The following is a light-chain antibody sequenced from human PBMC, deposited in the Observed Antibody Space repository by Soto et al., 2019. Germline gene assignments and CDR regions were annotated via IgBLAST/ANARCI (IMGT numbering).Light chain of an antibody. V-gene: IGLV2-14*01. J-gene: IGLJ1*01. Sequence: QSALTQPASVSGSPGQSITISCTGTRRDVGGYNYVSWYQQYPGKSPKLLIYEATHRPSGVSNRFSGSKSGNTASLTIAGLQAEDEADYYCSSYTISNTLPFVFGTGTQLTVL. CDR1: RRDVGGYNY. CDR2: EAT. CDR3: SSYTISNTLPFV.